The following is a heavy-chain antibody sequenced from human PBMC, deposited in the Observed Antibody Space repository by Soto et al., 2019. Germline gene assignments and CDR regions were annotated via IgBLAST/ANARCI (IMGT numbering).Heavy chain of an antibody. V-gene: IGHV3-23*01. J-gene: IGHJ4*02. CDR2: ITSGGGGT. Sequence: GGSLRLSCAASGFTFGSYAMSWVRQAPGKGLEWVSAITSGGGGTYYADSVKGRFTISWDNSKNTLYLQMNSLRAEDTAVYYCAKGHCDGDCYTFGYWGQGTLVTVSS. CDR1: GFTFGSYA. CDR3: AKGHCDGDCYTFGY. D-gene: IGHD2-21*02.